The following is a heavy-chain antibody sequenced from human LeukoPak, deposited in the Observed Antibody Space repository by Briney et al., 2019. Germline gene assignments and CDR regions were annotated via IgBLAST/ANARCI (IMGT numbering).Heavy chain of an antibody. CDR3: ASTFAGRRE. Sequence: SGGSLRLSCEGSGFTFSNYWVTWVRQAPEKGLEWVANIKQDGSEKYYVDSVKGRFTISRDNAKSSLYLQMNSLRAEDTAVYYCASTFAGRREWGQGTLVTVSS. J-gene: IGHJ4*02. CDR2: IKQDGSEK. D-gene: IGHD3-16*01. CDR1: GFTFSNYW. V-gene: IGHV3-7*01.